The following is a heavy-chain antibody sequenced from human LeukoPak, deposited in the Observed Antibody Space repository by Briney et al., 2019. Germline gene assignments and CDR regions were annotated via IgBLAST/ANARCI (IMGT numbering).Heavy chain of an antibody. J-gene: IGHJ4*02. CDR2: ISYDGSNK. CDR1: GFTFSSYG. CDR3: ARDVTYYDFWSGWDPDY. Sequence: GGSLRLSCAASGFTFSSYGIHWVRQAPGKGLEWVAVISYDGSNKYYADSVKGRFTISRDNSKNTLYLQMDSLRAEDTAVYYCARDVTYYDFWSGWDPDYWGQGTLVTVSS. D-gene: IGHD3-3*01. V-gene: IGHV3-30*19.